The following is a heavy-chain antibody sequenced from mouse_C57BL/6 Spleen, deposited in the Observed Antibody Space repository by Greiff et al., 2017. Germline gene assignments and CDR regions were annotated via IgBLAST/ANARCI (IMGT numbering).Heavy chain of an antibody. CDR1: GYTFTSYW. CDR2: IDPSDSYT. CDR3: ARDGLYYFDY. D-gene: IGHD1-2*01. J-gene: IGHJ2*01. Sequence: QVQLQQSGAELVMPGASVKLSCKASGYTFTSYWMHWVKQRPGQGLEWIGEIDPSDSYTNYNQKFKGKSTLTVDKSTSTAYMQLSSLTSEVSAVYYYARDGLYYFDYWGQGTTLTVSS. V-gene: IGHV1-69*01.